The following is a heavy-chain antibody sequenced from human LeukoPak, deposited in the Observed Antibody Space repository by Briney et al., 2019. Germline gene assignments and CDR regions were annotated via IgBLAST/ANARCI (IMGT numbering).Heavy chain of an antibody. Sequence: PGGSLRLSCVASGLTFSNSAMYWVRQAPGKGLEWVSSISSSSSYIYYADSVKGRFTISRDNAKNSLYLQMNSLRAEDTAVYYCAREPTMVRGALDYWGQGTLVTVSS. V-gene: IGHV3-21*01. CDR1: GLTFSNSA. D-gene: IGHD3-10*01. J-gene: IGHJ4*02. CDR2: ISSSSSYI. CDR3: AREPTMVRGALDY.